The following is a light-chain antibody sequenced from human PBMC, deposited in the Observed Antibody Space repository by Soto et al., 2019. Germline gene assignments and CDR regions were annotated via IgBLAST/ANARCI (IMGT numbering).Light chain of an antibody. Sequence: QAVVTQEPSLTVSPGGTVTLTCGSSTGAVTGGHYTYWFQQKPGQAPRTLIYDTSNKHSWTPARFSGSLLGGKAALTLPGAQPEDEAEYYCLLSYSGASYVFGTGTKVTVL. CDR3: LLSYSGASYV. V-gene: IGLV7-46*01. CDR1: TGAVTGGHY. J-gene: IGLJ1*01. CDR2: DTS.